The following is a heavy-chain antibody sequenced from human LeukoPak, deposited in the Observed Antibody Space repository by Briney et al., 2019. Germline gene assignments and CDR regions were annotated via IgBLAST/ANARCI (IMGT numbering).Heavy chain of an antibody. CDR2: IIPIFGTA. J-gene: IGHJ4*02. CDR1: GYTFTSYA. D-gene: IGHD3-22*01. V-gene: IGHV1-69*13. CDR3: AREGSRVVVNPFDY. Sequence: ASVKVSCKASGYTFTSYAMNWVRQAPGQGLEWMGGIIPIFGTANYAEKFQGRVTITADESTSTAYMELSSLRSEDTAVYYCAREGSRVVVNPFDYWGQGTLVTVSS.